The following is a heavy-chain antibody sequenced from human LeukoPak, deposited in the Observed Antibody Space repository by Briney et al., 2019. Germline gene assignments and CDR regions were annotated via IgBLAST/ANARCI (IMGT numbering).Heavy chain of an antibody. D-gene: IGHD3-3*01. CDR3: ARRVTDWSGYYKY. Sequence: SETLSLTCTVSGGSISSGGYYWSWIRQPPGKGLEWIGYIYHSGSTYYNPSLKSRVTISVDRSKNQFSLELSSVTAADTAVYYCARRVTDWSGYYKYWGQGTLVTVSS. CDR1: GGSISSGGYY. J-gene: IGHJ4*02. V-gene: IGHV4-30-2*01. CDR2: IYHSGST.